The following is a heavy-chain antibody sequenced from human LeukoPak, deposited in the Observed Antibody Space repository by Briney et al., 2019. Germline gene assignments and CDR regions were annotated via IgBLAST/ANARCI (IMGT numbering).Heavy chain of an antibody. V-gene: IGHV3-30-3*01. CDR3: AKASQNGKYQLPGAFDI. CDR2: ISYDGSNK. CDR1: GFTFSSYA. Sequence: PGGSLRLSCAASGFTFSSYAMHWVRQAPGKGLEWVAVISYDGSNKYYADSVKGRFTISRDNSKNTLYLQMNSLRAEDTAVYYCAKASQNGKYQLPGAFDIWGQGTMVTVSS. D-gene: IGHD2-2*01. J-gene: IGHJ3*02.